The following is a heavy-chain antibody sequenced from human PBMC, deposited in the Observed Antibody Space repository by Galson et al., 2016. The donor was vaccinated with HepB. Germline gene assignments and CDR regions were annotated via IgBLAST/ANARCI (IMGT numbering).Heavy chain of an antibody. CDR3: ARVRPRFDWCLGPIDI. V-gene: IGHV3-53*01. CDR2: LYTGGKT. CDR1: GLTVSTNY. D-gene: IGHD3-9*01. Sequence: SLRLSCAASGLTVSTNYMNWVRQAPGKGLEWVSILYTGGKTYYADSVKGRFTISRDNSKETRYLQMNSLPAEDTAVYYCARVRPRFDWCLGPIDIWGQGTMVTVSS. J-gene: IGHJ3*02.